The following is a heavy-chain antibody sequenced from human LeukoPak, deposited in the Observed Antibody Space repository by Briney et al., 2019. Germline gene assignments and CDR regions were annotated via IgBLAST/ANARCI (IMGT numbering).Heavy chain of an antibody. CDR3: AKVPYSDYGSGRPPFMDV. D-gene: IGHD3-10*01. J-gene: IGHJ6*02. V-gene: IGHV3-23*01. Sequence: GGSLRLSCAASGFTFNNYAMSWVRQPPGKGLEWVSTISDSGSSTYYADSAKGRFTISRDNYRNTLYLQMDSLRAEDTAIYYCAKVPYSDYGSGRPPFMDVWGQGTTVAVSS. CDR2: ISDSGSST. CDR1: GFTFNNYA.